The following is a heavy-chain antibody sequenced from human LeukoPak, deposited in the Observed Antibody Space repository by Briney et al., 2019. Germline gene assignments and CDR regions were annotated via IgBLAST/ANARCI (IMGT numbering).Heavy chain of an antibody. CDR2: INHSGST. CDR1: GGSFSGYY. V-gene: IGHV4-34*01. D-gene: IGHD2-15*01. Sequence: SETLSLTCAVYGGSFSGYYWSWIRQPPGKGLEWIGEINHSGSTNYNPSLKSRVTISVDTSKNQFSLKLSSVTAADTAVYYCVRRFVVEAGQKKYYFDYWGQGTLVTVSS. J-gene: IGHJ4*02. CDR3: VRRFVVEAGQKKYYFDY.